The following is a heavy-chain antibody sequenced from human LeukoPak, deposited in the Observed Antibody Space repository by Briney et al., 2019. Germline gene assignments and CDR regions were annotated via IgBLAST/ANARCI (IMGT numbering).Heavy chain of an antibody. D-gene: IGHD3-10*01. CDR3: ARKENVYYYFDY. J-gene: IGHJ4*02. CDR2: IYHSGTT. Sequence: SETLSLTCTVSGGSISGSSYYWGWIRQPPGKGLEWIGYIYHSGTTYYNPSLQSRVTMSVDTSKNQFSLKLSSVTAVDTAVYYCARKENVYYYFDYWGQGTLVTVSS. V-gene: IGHV4-39*07. CDR1: GGSISGSSYY.